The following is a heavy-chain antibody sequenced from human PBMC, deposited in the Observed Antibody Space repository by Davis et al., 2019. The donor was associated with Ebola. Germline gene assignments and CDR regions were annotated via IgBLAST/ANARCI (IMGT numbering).Heavy chain of an antibody. CDR3: AREGSGPDY. D-gene: IGHD2-15*01. CDR1: GGSFSGYY. J-gene: IGHJ4*02. V-gene: IGHV4-34*01. CDR2: INHSGST. Sequence: MPSETLSLTCAVYGGSFSGYYWSWIRQPPGKGLEWIGEINHSGSTNYNPSLKSRVTISVDTSKNQFSLKLSSVTAADTAVYYCAREGSGPDYWGQGTLVTVSS.